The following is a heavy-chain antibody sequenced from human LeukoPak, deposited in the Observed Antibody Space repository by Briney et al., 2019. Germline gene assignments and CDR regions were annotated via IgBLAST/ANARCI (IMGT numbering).Heavy chain of an antibody. CDR1: GFTFSSYA. J-gene: IGHJ3*02. Sequence: GGSPRLSCAASGFTFSSYAMSWVRQAPGKGLEWVANIKQDGTEKYYVDSVKGRFTISRDNAKSSLYLQMNSLTADDTAIYYCARDLRVWYGTAEIWGQGTMVTVSS. CDR3: ARDLRVWYGTAEI. CDR2: IKQDGTEK. V-gene: IGHV3-7*01. D-gene: IGHD3-10*01.